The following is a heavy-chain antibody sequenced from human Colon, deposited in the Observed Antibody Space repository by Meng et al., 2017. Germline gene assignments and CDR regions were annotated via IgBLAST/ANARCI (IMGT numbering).Heavy chain of an antibody. CDR1: GFTFSSYW. CDR3: VRDVSFGTFDI. J-gene: IGHJ3*02. CDR2: INQDGNEK. V-gene: IGHV3-7*01. D-gene: IGHD2-2*01. Sequence: GESLKISCAASGFTFSSYWMDWVRQAPGKGLEWVASINQDGNEKYYVGSVKGRLSISRDNAKNPLYLQMNNLRADDTAVYYCVRDVSFGTFDIWGQGTMVTVSS.